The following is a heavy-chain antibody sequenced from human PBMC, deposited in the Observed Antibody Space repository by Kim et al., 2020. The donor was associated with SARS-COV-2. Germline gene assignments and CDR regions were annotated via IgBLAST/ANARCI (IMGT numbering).Heavy chain of an antibody. D-gene: IGHD6-13*01. Sequence: QKFQGRVTITADESTSTAYMELSSLRSEDTAVYYCARVVAAAGTGYWFDPWGQGTLVTVSS. J-gene: IGHJ5*02. V-gene: IGHV1-69*01. CDR3: ARVVAAAGTGYWFDP.